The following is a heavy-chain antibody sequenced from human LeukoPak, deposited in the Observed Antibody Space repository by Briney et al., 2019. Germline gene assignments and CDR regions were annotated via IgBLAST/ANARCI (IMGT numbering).Heavy chain of an antibody. V-gene: IGHV1-8*03. CDR3: ARAPDFWTAYTAIDY. D-gene: IGHD3/OR15-3a*01. CDR2: MNANRGNT. Sequence: ASVKVSCKASGGTFSSYAINWVRQAPGQGLEWMGWMNANRGNTGYAQKFQDRVTFTRNTSINTAYMEVSSLTSEDTAVYYCARAPDFWTAYTAIDYWGQGTLVTVSS. CDR1: GGTFSSYA. J-gene: IGHJ4*02.